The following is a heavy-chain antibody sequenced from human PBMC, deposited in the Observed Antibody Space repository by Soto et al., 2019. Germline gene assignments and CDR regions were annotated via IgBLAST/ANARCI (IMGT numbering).Heavy chain of an antibody. CDR3: ARGMYGSGSYYIGDAFDM. Sequence: GGSLRLSCAVAGFTVSYNYMNWVRQAPGKGLEWVSVIYRGGDTFYADSVKGRFTISRDNSKNTLYLQMNSLRAEDTAVYYCARGMYGSGSYYIGDAFDMWGQGTMVTVSS. CDR1: GFTVSYNY. D-gene: IGHD3-10*01. J-gene: IGHJ3*02. CDR2: IYRGGDT. V-gene: IGHV3-53*01.